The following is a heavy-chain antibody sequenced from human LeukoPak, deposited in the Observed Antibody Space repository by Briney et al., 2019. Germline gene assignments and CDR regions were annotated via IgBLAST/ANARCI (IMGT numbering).Heavy chain of an antibody. CDR3: ARAPSDSGTYTFDY. V-gene: IGHV3-53*01. J-gene: IGHJ4*02. CDR1: GFSVSSNY. Sequence: AGSLRLSCAASGFSVSSNYMTWVRQAPGKELEWVSIIYSGGSTYYADSVEGRFTISRDNSKNTLYLQMNSLRVDDTAVYYCARAPSDSGTYTFDYWGQGTLVTVSS. CDR2: IYSGGST. D-gene: IGHD3-10*01.